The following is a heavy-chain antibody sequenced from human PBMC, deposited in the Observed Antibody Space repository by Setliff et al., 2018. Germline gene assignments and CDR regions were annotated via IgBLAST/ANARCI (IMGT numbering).Heavy chain of an antibody. V-gene: IGHV1-69*13. D-gene: IGHD3-10*01. Sequence: SVKVSCKASGGSFSSYAIIWVRQAPGQGLELMGGIIPTFGTANYAQKFQGRVTITADESTSTAYMELSSLRSEDTAVYYCARDRGPGGGLDYWGQGTLVTVSS. CDR2: IIPTFGTA. CDR3: ARDRGPGGGLDY. J-gene: IGHJ4*02. CDR1: GGSFSSYA.